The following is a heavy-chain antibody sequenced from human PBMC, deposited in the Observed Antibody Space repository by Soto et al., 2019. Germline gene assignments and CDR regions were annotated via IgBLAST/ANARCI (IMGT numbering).Heavy chain of an antibody. D-gene: IGHD3-3*01. J-gene: IGHJ6*02. CDR1: GYTFTSYD. V-gene: IGHV1-8*01. CDR2: MNPNSGNT. Sequence: ASVKVSCKACGYTFTSYDINWVRQATGQGLEWMGWMNPNSGNTGYAQKFQGRVTMTRNTSISTAYMELSSLRSEDTAVYYCARAYYDFWSGYYAPGYYGMDVWGQGTTVTV. CDR3: ARAYYDFWSGYYAPGYYGMDV.